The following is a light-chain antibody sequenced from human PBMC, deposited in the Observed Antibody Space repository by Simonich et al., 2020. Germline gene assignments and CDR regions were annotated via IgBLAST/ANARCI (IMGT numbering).Light chain of an antibody. CDR1: QSIGRY. J-gene: IGKJ5*01. V-gene: IGKV1-39*01. CDR2: AAY. CDR3: QQSYSTLSIT. Sequence: DIQMTQSPSSLSASVGDRVTITCRASQSIGRYLNWYPQKPGKAPKLLIYAAYSLQSGVPSRFSGSGSGTDCTLTISSLQPEDFATYYCQQSYSTLSITFGQGTRLEIK.